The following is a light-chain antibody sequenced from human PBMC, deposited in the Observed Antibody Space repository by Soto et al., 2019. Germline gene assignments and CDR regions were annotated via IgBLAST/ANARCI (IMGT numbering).Light chain of an antibody. CDR3: QQLNDYPHT. CDR2: GAS. CDR1: QDISRF. J-gene: IGKJ4*01. Sequence: DIQLTQSPPFLSASVGDRVTITCRASQDISRFLAWFQQKPGKAPKLLIYGASTLQSGVPSRFSGSGSGTEFTLTISSVQPEDFATYYCQQLNDYPHTFGGGTKVEIK. V-gene: IGKV1-9*01.